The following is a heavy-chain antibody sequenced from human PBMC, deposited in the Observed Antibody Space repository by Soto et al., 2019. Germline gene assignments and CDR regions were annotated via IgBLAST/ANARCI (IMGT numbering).Heavy chain of an antibody. D-gene: IGHD3-9*01. V-gene: IGHV4-30-2*03. CDR3: ARHANPVTYYDTLTEFDP. J-gene: IGHJ5*02. CDR1: GGTIGSGGYS. CDR2: IYYSGST. Sequence: SETLSHPCTVSGGTIGSGGYSWSLIRQPPGKGLEWIGYIYYSGSTYYNPSLKSRVTISVDTSKNQFSLKLSSVTAADTAVYYCARHANPVTYYDTLTEFDPWGQGTLVTVSS.